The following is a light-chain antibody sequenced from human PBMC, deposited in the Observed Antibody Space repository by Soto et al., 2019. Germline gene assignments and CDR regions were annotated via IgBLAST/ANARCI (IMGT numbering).Light chain of an antibody. J-gene: IGKJ4*01. Sequence: SVSPWERDTLSCRASQNVDSNLVWYQQKPGQSPRLLIYGASTRATGIPARFSGSGSGTEFTLSISSLQSEDVAVYYCQQYQNWPLTFGGGTKVDIK. CDR1: QNVDSN. CDR3: QQYQNWPLT. V-gene: IGKV3-15*01. CDR2: GAS.